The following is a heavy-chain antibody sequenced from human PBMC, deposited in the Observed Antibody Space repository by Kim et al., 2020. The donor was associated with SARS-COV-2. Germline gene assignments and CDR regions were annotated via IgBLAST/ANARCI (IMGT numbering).Heavy chain of an antibody. V-gene: IGHV3-43*01. CDR3: TRSGWLYEYGMDV. CDR1: GFNFDDFS. D-gene: IGHD6-19*01. CDR2: ISWDGGST. Sequence: GGSLRLSCAASGFNFDDFSMHWVRQAPGKGLEWVSLISWDGGSTYYADSVRGRFTISRDNSKNALYLHMNSLRSEDTALYYCTRSGWLYEYGMDVWGQGTTVPVSS. J-gene: IGHJ6*02.